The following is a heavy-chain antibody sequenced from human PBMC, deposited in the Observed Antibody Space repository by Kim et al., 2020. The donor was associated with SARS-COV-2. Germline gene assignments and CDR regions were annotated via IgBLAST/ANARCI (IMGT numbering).Heavy chain of an antibody. CDR2: IRGSGDST. CDR1: GFTFSNYA. D-gene: IGHD3-10*01. CDR3: AKVADYGSGSFGL. V-gene: IGHV3-23*01. J-gene: IGHJ1*01. Sequence: GGSLRLSCSASGFTFSNYAINWVRQAPGKGLQWVSAIRGSGDSTYYADSVKGRFTISRDNSKNTLYLQMDSPSAEDTAVYYCAKVADYGSGSFGLWGQGTLVTVSS.